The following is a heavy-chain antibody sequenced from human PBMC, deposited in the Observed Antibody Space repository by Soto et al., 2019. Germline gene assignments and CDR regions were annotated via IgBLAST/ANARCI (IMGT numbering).Heavy chain of an antibody. CDR2: IIPIFGTA. Sequence: SVKVSCKASGGTFSSYAISWVRQAPGQGLEWMGGIIPIFGTANYAQKFQGRVTITADESTSTAYMELSSLRSEDTAVYYCARERVTMVRGVNNYYYGMDVWGQGTTVTVS. D-gene: IGHD3-10*01. CDR3: ARERVTMVRGVNNYYYGMDV. V-gene: IGHV1-69*13. J-gene: IGHJ6*02. CDR1: GGTFSSYA.